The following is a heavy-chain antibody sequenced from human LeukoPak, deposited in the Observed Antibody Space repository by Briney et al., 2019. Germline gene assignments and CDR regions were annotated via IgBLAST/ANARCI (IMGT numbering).Heavy chain of an antibody. J-gene: IGHJ3*02. Sequence: GGSLRLSCAASGFIFSNYWMHWVRQALATGLVWVSCTAADGITTDYADSVKGRFTVSRDNADNTLYLHMNSLSAEDTAVYYCARVGVSWGGFDIWGRGTVVTVSS. CDR3: ARVGVSWGGFDI. V-gene: IGHV3-74*01. D-gene: IGHD3-3*01. CDR1: GFIFSNYW. CDR2: TAADGITT.